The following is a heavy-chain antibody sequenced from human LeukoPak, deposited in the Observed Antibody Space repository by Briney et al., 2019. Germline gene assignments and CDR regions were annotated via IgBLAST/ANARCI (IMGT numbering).Heavy chain of an antibody. J-gene: IGHJ4*02. CDR1: GGSFSGYY. Sequence: SETLSLTCAVYGGSFSGYYWSWIRQPPGKGLEWIGEINHSGSTNYNPSLKSRVTISVDTSKNQFSLKLSSVTATDTAVYYCARKWADYWGQGTLVTVSS. CDR3: ARKWADY. CDR2: INHSGST. V-gene: IGHV4-34*01. D-gene: IGHD2-8*01.